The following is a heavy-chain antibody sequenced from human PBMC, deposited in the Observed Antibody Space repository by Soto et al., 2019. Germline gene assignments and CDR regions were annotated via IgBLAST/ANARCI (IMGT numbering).Heavy chain of an antibody. J-gene: IGHJ6*02. V-gene: IGHV6-1*01. D-gene: IGHD2-2*01. CDR1: GDSVSSNSAA. Sequence: SQTLSLTCAISGDSVSSNSAAWNWIRQSPSRGLEWLGRTYYRSKWYNDYAVSVKGRITLNPGTSKNQFSLQLNSVTPEDTAVCYCARDRESTSDYYYYGMDVWGQGTTVTVSS. CDR3: ARDRESTSDYYYYGMDV. CDR2: TYYRSKWYN.